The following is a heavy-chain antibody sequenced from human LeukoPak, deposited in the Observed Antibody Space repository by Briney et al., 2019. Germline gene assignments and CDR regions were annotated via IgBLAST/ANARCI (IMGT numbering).Heavy chain of an antibody. D-gene: IGHD6-19*01. CDR3: AKVRDPSGWRYFDY. CDR2: ISYDGSNT. V-gene: IGHV3-30*18. CDR1: GFTLSNYG. Sequence: GGSLRLSCAVSGFTLSNYGRQWVRQAPGKGLEWVAVISYDGSNTYYADSVKGRFTISRDNSKNTLYLQMNSLRTEDTALFYCAKVRDPSGWRYFDYWGQGTLVTVSS. J-gene: IGHJ4*02.